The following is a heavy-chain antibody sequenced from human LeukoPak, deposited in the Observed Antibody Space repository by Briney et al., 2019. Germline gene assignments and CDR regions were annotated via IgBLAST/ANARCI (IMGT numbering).Heavy chain of an antibody. V-gene: IGHV3-9*01. D-gene: IGHD3-22*01. J-gene: IGHJ3*01. Sequence: GGSLRLSCAASGFTFDDYAMHWVRQAPGKGLEWVSGISWNGGSIGYADSVKGRFTISRDNAKNFLYLQMNSLRAEDTALYYCAKDSAYYYDSSGYFPDWGQGTMVTVSS. CDR2: ISWNGGSI. CDR3: AKDSAYYYDSSGYFPD. CDR1: GFTFDDYA.